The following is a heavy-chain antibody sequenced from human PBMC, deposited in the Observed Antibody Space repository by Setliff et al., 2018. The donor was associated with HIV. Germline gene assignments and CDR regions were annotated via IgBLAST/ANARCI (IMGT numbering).Heavy chain of an antibody. CDR2: IYYTGSA. V-gene: IGHV4-59*01. D-gene: IGHD3-10*01. CDR3: ARNRVPSSL. CDR1: GGSMSSYY. Sequence: SETLSLTCTVSGGSMSSYYWSWIRQPPGKELEWIGSIYYTGSADYNPSPMSRVTISLDTPKNQFSLKLNSVIAADTAVYYCARNRVPSSLWGQGTLVTVSS. J-gene: IGHJ4*02.